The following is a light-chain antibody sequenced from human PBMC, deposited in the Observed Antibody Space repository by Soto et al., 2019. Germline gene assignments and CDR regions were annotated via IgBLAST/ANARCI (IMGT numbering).Light chain of an antibody. V-gene: IGLV2-14*01. Sequence: QYALTQPASVSGSPGQSITISCTGTISDFGDYNYVSWYQQHPGKSPKLMLYDVSNRPSGISNRFSGSKSGNTASLTISGLQAEDEADYYCSSYTSSSTLFGTGTKLTVL. CDR1: ISDFGDYNY. CDR2: DVS. J-gene: IGLJ1*01. CDR3: SSYTSSSTL.